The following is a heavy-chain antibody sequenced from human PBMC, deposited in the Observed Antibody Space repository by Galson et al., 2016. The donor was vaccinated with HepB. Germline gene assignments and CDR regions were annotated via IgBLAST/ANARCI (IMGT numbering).Heavy chain of an antibody. D-gene: IGHD3-10*01. CDR2: IYYSGSA. J-gene: IGHJ4*02. V-gene: IGHV4-30-2*01. Sequence: TLSLTCAVSGGFIASGGYSWSWIRQPPGKGLEWIGYIYYSGSAFYNPSLKSRVTISVDLSENHFSLRLTSVSAADTAMYYCARVKGSAQDCWGQGTLVIVSS. CDR3: ARVKGSAQDC. CDR1: GGFIASGGYS.